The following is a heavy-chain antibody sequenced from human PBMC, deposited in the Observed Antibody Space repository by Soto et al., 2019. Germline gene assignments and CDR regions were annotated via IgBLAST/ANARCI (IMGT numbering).Heavy chain of an antibody. D-gene: IGHD3-22*01. CDR2: ISAYNGNT. J-gene: IGHJ4*02. Sequence: QVQLVQSGAEVKKPGASVKVSCKASGYTFTSYGISWVRQAPGQGLEWMGWISAYNGNTNYAQQLQGRVTMTTDTSTSTAYMELRSLRSDDTAVYYCARDGYYDSSGYRSDFDYWGQGTLVTVSS. CDR1: GYTFTSYG. CDR3: ARDGYYDSSGYRSDFDY. V-gene: IGHV1-18*01.